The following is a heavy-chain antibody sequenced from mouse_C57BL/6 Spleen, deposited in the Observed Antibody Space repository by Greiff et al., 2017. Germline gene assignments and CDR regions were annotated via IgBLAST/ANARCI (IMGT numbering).Heavy chain of an antibody. CDR3: ARELTGFAY. Sequence: EVQLVESGPGLVKPSQSLSLTCSVTGYSITSGYYWNWIRQFPGNKLEWMGYISYDGSNNYNPSLKNRISITRDTSKNQFFLKLNSVTTEDTATYYCARELTGFAYWGQGTLVTVSA. CDR2: ISYDGSN. CDR1: GYSITSGYY. J-gene: IGHJ3*01. D-gene: IGHD4-1*01. V-gene: IGHV3-6*01.